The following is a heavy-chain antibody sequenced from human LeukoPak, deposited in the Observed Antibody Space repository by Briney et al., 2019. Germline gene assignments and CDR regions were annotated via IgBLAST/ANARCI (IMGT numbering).Heavy chain of an antibody. CDR3: AKDPWDGSGSFDF. D-gene: IGHD3-10*01. Sequence: GGSLRLSCAASGFTFSSYTMSWVRQAPGKGLEWVSAISGSGRSTYYADSVKGRFTISRDNSKNTLYLQMNSLRAEDTAVYYCAKDPWDGSGSFDFWGQGTLVTVSS. V-gene: IGHV3-23*01. CDR1: GFTFSSYT. CDR2: ISGSGRST. J-gene: IGHJ4*02.